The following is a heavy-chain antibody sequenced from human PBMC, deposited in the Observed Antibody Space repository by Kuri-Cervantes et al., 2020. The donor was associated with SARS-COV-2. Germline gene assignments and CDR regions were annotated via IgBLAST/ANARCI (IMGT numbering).Heavy chain of an antibody. CDR1: GFTFNNYA. Sequence: GESLKISCAASGFTFNNYAMHWVRQTPGEGVEWVAITSYDGTSKYYADSVKGRFTISRDNSKNTLYLQMNNLRGDDTAVYFCARGRVGVQDFWGQGTLVTVSS. J-gene: IGHJ4*02. D-gene: IGHD2-21*01. V-gene: IGHV3-30-3*01. CDR3: ARGRVGVQDF. CDR2: TSYDGTSK.